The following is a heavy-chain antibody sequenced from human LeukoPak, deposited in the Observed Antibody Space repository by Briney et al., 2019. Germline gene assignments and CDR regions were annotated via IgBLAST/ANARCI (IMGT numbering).Heavy chain of an antibody. J-gene: IGHJ3*02. V-gene: IGHV4-59*11. Sequence: SETLFLTCAVSDDSFSSHYWTWIRQPPGKGLEWIGYISYIGTTNYNPSLKSRVTLSIDTSKNQFSLKLSSVTAADTAVYYCARDLVTVTKGFDIWGQGTMVSVSS. CDR1: DDSFSSHY. D-gene: IGHD4-17*01. CDR3: ARDLVTVTKGFDI. CDR2: ISYIGTT.